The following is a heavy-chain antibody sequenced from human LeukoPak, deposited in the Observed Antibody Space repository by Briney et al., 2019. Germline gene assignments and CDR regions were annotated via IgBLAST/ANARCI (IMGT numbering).Heavy chain of an antibody. Sequence: SLRLSCAASGFTFSSYGMHWVRQAPGKGLEWVAVISYDGSNKNYADSVKGRFTISRDNSKNTLYLQMNSLRGEDTAVYYCAKDRLYYYGSGSHNYYYGMDVWGQGTTVTVSS. V-gene: IGHV3-30*18. CDR2: ISYDGSNK. D-gene: IGHD3-10*01. CDR3: AKDRLYYYGSGSHNYYYGMDV. J-gene: IGHJ6*02. CDR1: GFTFSSYG.